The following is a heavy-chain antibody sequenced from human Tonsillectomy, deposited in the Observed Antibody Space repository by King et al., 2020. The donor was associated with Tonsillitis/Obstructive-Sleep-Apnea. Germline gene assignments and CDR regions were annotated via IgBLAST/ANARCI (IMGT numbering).Heavy chain of an antibody. J-gene: IGHJ4*02. V-gene: IGHV4-34*01. CDR3: AREGKGGYDDFWGVYSDY. Sequence: VQLQQWGTGLLKPSETLSLTCAVYGGSFSGYYWSWIRQTPGKGLEWIGEINYSGSTNYNLSLKSRLTISIDTSKNQFSLRLKSVTAADTAVYYCAREGKGGYDDFWGVYSDYWGQGTLVTVSS. CDR1: GGSFSGYY. CDR2: INYSGST. D-gene: IGHD3-3*01.